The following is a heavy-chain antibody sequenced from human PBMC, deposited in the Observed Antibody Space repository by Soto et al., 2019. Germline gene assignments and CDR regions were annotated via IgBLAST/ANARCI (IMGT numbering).Heavy chain of an antibody. J-gene: IGHJ2*01. CDR2: IWYDGTNK. V-gene: IGHV3-33*01. CDR3: ARGPVTTVTTWGDWYFDI. CDR1: GFIFSSYG. Sequence: QVQLVESGGGVVQPGRSLRLSCATSGFIFSSYGMHWVRQGPGKGLEWVAVIWYDGTNKYYADSVNGRFTISRDDSKKPLYLPVNSLRAEDTAVYYCARGPVTTVTTWGDWYFDIWGRGTLVTVSS. D-gene: IGHD4-17*01.